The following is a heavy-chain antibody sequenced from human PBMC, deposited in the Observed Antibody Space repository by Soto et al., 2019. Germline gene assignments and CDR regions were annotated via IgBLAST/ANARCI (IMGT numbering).Heavy chain of an antibody. CDR1: GFTFSSYG. CDR2: IWYDGSNK. D-gene: IGHD2-21*01. V-gene: IGHV3-33*01. Sequence: GGSLRLSCAASGFTFSSYGMHWVRQAPGKGLEWVAVIWYDGSNKYYADSVKGRFTISRDNSKNTLYLQMNSLRAEDTVVYYCARAVDHLNYYYYYGMDVWGQGTTVPVSS. CDR3: ARAVDHLNYYYYYGMDV. J-gene: IGHJ6*02.